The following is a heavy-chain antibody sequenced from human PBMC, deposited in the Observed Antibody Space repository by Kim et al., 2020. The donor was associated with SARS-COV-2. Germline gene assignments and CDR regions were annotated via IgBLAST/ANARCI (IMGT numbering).Heavy chain of an antibody. CDR3: ARDRGRGTSPSESGFDI. Sequence: GGSLRLSCAASGFTFSSYEINWLRQAPGKGLEWVAYISTDGSAIHYADSVKGRFSISRDNAQNSLYLQMNSLRGDDTAIYYCARDRGRGTSPSESGFDIWGQGTMVTVSS. CDR2: ISTDGSAI. J-gene: IGHJ3*02. D-gene: IGHD3-10*01. V-gene: IGHV3-48*03. CDR1: GFTFSSYE.